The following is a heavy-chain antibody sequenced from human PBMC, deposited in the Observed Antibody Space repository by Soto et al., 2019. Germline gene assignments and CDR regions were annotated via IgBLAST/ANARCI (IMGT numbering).Heavy chain of an antibody. V-gene: IGHV1-69*02. D-gene: IGHD6-19*01. CDR3: ARNLGYSSGGGDN. CDR1: GDTFSSYS. Sequence: QVHLVQSGAEVKKPGSSVNVSCKVPGDTFSSYSFTWLRQAPGQGPEWMGRVIPVHGVTNYELKFQGRLTITADKSTSTVYMELSSLTSEDTAMYYCARNLGYSSGGGDNWGPGTLVTVSS. CDR2: VIPVHGVT. J-gene: IGHJ4*02.